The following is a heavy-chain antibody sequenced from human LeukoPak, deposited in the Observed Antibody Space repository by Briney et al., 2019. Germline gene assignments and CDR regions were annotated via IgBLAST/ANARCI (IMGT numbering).Heavy chain of an antibody. J-gene: IGHJ5*02. CDR2: ISSWSSFI. D-gene: IGHD2-2*01. CDR1: DFTLSPYW. V-gene: IGHV3-21*01. Sequence: GGSLTLSCAASDFTLSPYWMTWVRQAPRKGLEWVSSISSWSSFIYSADSVTGRFTISRDNAKNSLYLQMNSLRAEDTAVYYCARAGSTNSWFDPWGQGTLVIVSS. CDR3: ARAGSTNSWFDP.